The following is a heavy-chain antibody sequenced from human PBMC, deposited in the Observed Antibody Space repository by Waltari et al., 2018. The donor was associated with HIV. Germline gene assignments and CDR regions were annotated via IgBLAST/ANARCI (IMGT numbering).Heavy chain of an antibody. CDR3: AKGCGSGYYYYGMDV. Sequence: EVQLLESGGGLVQPGGSLRLSCTASGFTFSSYAMSWVRQAPGKGLGWVSAISGIAGRTYYADSVKGLFTISRDNSKNTLYLQMNSLRAEDTAVYYCAKGCGSGYYYYGMDVWGQGTTVTVSS. V-gene: IGHV3-23*01. D-gene: IGHD2-21*01. CDR1: GFTFSSYA. J-gene: IGHJ6*02. CDR2: ISGIAGRT.